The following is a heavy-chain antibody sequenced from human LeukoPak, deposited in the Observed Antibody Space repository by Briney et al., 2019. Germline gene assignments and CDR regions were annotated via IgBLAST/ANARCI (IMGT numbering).Heavy chain of an antibody. CDR2: INYSGST. CDR3: ARSWYSSSSYYYYYYMDV. D-gene: IGHD6-6*01. CDR1: GDSISTSY. V-gene: IGHV4-59*01. J-gene: IGHJ6*03. Sequence: SETLSLTCTVSGDSISTSYWSWIRQPPGKGLEWIGYINYSGSTKYNPSLRSRVTISVDTSKNQFSLKLPSVTAADTALYYCARSWYSSSSYYYYYYMDVWGKGATVTVSS.